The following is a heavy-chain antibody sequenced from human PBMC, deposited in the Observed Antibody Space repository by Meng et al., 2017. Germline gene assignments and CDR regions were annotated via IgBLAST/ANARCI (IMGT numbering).Heavy chain of an antibody. J-gene: IGHJ4*02. Sequence: QVQLQESGPGLVRPSETLSLTCTFSGDSVTVGSHYWSWIRQPPGKGLEWIGYIDYGGSTSYNPSLRSRVTISVDTSNNQFSLKLSSVTAADTAVFYCARTRGDYYFDYWGQGTLVTVSS. CDR2: IDYGGST. V-gene: IGHV4-61*01. CDR3: ARTRGDYYFDY. D-gene: IGHD3-16*01. CDR1: GDSVTVGSHY.